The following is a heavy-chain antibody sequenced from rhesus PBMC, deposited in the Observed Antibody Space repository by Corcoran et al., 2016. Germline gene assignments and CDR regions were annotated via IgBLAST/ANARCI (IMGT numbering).Heavy chain of an antibody. J-gene: IGHJ4*01. Sequence: QVQLQESGPGLVKPSETLSFTCAVPGYSFRRGYYWSWIPQPPGKGLEWIGYITYSGSTSYNPSLKSRVTISRDTSKNQFSLKLSSVTAADTAVYYCARVRGYSNYYFDYWGQGVLVTVSS. D-gene: IGHD4-23*01. V-gene: IGHV4-122*02. CDR1: GYSFRRGYY. CDR2: ITYSGST. CDR3: ARVRGYSNYYFDY.